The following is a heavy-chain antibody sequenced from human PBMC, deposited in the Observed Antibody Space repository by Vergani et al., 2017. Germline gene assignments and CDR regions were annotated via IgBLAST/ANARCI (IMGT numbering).Heavy chain of an antibody. CDR2: IYYSGST. V-gene: IGHV4-59*11. D-gene: IGHD3-3*01. CDR1: GGSISSHY. Sequence: QVQLQQWGAGLLKPSETLSLTCAVYGGSISSHYWSWIRQPPGKGLEWIGYIYYSGSTNYNPSLKSRVTISVDTSKNQFSLKLSSVTAADTAVYYCARGIYDFWSGYSYYYGMDVWGQGTTVTVSS. CDR3: ARGIYDFWSGYSYYYGMDV. J-gene: IGHJ6*02.